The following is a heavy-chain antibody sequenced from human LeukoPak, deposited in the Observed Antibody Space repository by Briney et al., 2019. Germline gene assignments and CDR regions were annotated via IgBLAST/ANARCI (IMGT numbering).Heavy chain of an antibody. J-gene: IGHJ4*02. CDR2: INHSGST. D-gene: IGHD6-19*01. Sequence: SETLSLTCAVYGGSFSGYYWSWIRQPPGKGLEWIGEINHSGSTNYNPSLKSRVTISVDTSKNQFSLRLSSVTAADTAVYYCARAVAGTDYWGQGTLVTVSS. CDR1: GGSFSGYY. V-gene: IGHV4-34*01. CDR3: ARAVAGTDY.